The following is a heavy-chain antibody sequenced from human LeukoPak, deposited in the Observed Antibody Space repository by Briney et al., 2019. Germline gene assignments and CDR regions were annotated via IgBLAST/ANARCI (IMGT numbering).Heavy chain of an antibody. CDR2: IYPGNSDT. CDR1: GYSFATYW. CDR3: ARADLYYHDSSGYPFAEYFQN. J-gene: IGHJ1*01. V-gene: IGHV5-51*01. D-gene: IGHD3-22*01. Sequence: ESLKISCKGSGYSFATYWIGWVRQIPGKGLEWLGIIYPGNSDTRYSPSFQGQVTISADKSINTAYLQWSSLEASDTAIYYCARADLYYHDSSGYPFAEYFQNWGQGTLVTVSS.